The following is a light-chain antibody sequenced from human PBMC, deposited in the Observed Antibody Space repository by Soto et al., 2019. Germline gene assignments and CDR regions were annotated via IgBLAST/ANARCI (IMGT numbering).Light chain of an antibody. Sequence: DIQMTQSPSSPSAFVEDRVTITCRTSQGISNSLAWYQKKPGKVPKLLIFAASTLQSGVPCRFSGSGSGTEFTITIRSLKPEDVTTYSCQNYNSAPLSFGPGTKVDI. CDR3: QNYNSAPLS. CDR1: QGISNS. J-gene: IGKJ3*01. CDR2: AAS. V-gene: IGKV1-27*01.